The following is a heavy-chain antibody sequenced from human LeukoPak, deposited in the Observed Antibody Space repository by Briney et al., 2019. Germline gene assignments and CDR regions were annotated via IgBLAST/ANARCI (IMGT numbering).Heavy chain of an antibody. J-gene: IGHJ3*02. CDR1: GGSINNYY. Sequence: PSETLSLTCSVSGGSINNYYWSGIRQPPGRGLEWIGYIYYSGSSNYNPSLKSRVTMSVDASENQFSLKLSSVTAADTALYYCARRPRGWYAFDIWGLGTMVTVSS. CDR3: ARRPRGWYAFDI. CDR2: IYYSGSS. V-gene: IGHV4-59*08. D-gene: IGHD2-15*01.